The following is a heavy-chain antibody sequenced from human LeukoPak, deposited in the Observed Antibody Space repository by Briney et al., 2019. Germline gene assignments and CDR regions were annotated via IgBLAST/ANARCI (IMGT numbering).Heavy chain of an antibody. CDR2: IYHDGRI. CDR1: GYSITNGYY. D-gene: IGHD1-20*01. J-gene: IGHJ4*02. Sequence: PSETLFLTCTVSGYSITNGYYWGWIRQPPGKGLEWIGSIYHDGRIDYNPSLKSRVTISRDTSNDQFSLKLSSVTAADTAMYYCARDTSPGITGTYWGQGTLVTVSS. V-gene: IGHV4-38-2*02. CDR3: ARDTSPGITGTY.